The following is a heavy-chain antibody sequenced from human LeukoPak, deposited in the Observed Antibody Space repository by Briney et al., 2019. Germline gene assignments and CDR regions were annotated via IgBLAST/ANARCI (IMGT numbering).Heavy chain of an antibody. Sequence: GGSLRLSCAASGFTFRSYSMNWVRQAPGKGLEWVSSISSSSSYIYYADSVKGRFTISRDNAKNSLYLQMNSLRAEDTAVYYCARDLRGDYVDYYYGMDVWGLGTTVTVSS. CDR1: GFTFRSYS. D-gene: IGHD4-17*01. V-gene: IGHV3-21*01. CDR3: ARDLRGDYVDYYYGMDV. CDR2: ISSSSSYI. J-gene: IGHJ6*02.